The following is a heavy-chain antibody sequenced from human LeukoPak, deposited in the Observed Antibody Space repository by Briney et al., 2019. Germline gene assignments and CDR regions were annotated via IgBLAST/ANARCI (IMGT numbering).Heavy chain of an antibody. D-gene: IGHD3-10*01. J-gene: IGHJ4*02. Sequence: GGSLRLSCAASGFTVSSNYMSWVRQAPGKGLEWVSVIYSGGSTYYADSVKGRFTISRDNSKNTLYLQMNSLRAEDTAVYYCARGTWGMVRGVIIPNDYWGQGTLVTVSS. V-gene: IGHV3-66*01. CDR1: GFTVSSNY. CDR2: IYSGGST. CDR3: ARGTWGMVRGVIIPNDY.